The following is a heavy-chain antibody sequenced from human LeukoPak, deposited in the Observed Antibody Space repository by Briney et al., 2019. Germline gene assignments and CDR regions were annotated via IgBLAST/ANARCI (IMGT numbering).Heavy chain of an antibody. CDR1: GFTFTIFG. Sequence: GGSLRLSCAASGFTFTIFGMHWVRQAPGKGLEWVAGIWYDESNKYYEDSAKGRFTHSRNNSKNTLYLQMNSLRAEDTGVYYCARDLSDVVVVAASGAFDYWGQGTLVTVSS. CDR2: IWYDESNK. J-gene: IGHJ4*02. CDR3: ARDLSDVVVVAASGAFDY. V-gene: IGHV3-33*01. D-gene: IGHD2-15*01.